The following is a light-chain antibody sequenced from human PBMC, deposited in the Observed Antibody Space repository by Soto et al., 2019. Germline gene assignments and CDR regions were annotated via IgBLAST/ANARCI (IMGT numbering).Light chain of an antibody. CDR2: DAS. V-gene: IGKV3-15*01. Sequence: ILMTQSPATLSVSPGERATLSCRASQSVSNNLAWYQQKPGQAPRLLIYDASPRATGNPARFSGSGSGTEVSLTISSLQSKDFADYYCQQYNNWPPWTFGQGTKVEIK. CDR3: QQYNNWPPWT. J-gene: IGKJ1*01. CDR1: QSVSNN.